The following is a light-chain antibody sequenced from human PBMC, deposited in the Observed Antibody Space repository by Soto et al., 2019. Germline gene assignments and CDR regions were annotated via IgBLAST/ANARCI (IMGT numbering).Light chain of an antibody. CDR2: EVS. CDR3: SSYAGTNNLV. V-gene: IGLV2-8*01. J-gene: IGLJ3*02. Sequence: QSVLTQPASVSGSPGQSVTISCTGTSSDVGGYNYVSWYQQYPGKAPKIMIYEVSERPSGVPVRFSGSKSGNTASLTVSGLQAEDEADYYCSSYAGTNNLVFGGGTKLTVL. CDR1: SSDVGGYNY.